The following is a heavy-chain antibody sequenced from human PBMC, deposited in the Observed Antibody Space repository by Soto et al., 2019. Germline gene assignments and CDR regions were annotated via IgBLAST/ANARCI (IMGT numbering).Heavy chain of an antibody. CDR1: GYTFTSYY. CDR3: ARGSPFKGQLWFSDGWFDP. CDR2: INPSGGST. V-gene: IGHV1-46*01. D-gene: IGHD5-18*01. J-gene: IGHJ5*02. Sequence: GASVKVSCKASGYTFTSYYMHWVRQAPGQGLEWMGIINPSGGSTSYAQKFQGRVTMTRDTSTSTVYMELSSLRSEDTAVYYCARGSPFKGQLWFSDGWFDPWGQGTLVTVSS.